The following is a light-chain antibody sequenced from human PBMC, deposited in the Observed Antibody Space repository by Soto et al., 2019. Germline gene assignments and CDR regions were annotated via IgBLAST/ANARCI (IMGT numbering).Light chain of an antibody. CDR1: SSDVDGYDY. J-gene: IGLJ1*01. V-gene: IGLV2-14*01. CDR3: SSYSISTAYL. Sequence: QSVLTQPASVSGSPGQSITISCTGTSSDVDGYDYVSWYQLHPGKAPKLMVFEVSNRPSGVSYRFSGSKSGNTASLTISGPQAEDEADYFCSSYSISTAYLFGTGTKVTVL. CDR2: EVS.